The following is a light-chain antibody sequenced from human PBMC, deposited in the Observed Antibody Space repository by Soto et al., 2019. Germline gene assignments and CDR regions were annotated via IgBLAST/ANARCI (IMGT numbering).Light chain of an antibody. J-gene: IGKJ1*01. CDR3: QQYGDSFRT. V-gene: IGKV3-20*01. Sequence: EIVLTQSPGTLSLSPGERATLSCRASQSVSSSYLAWYQQKPGQAPRVLIYAASSRVTGIPDRFSGCGSGTDFTLTISRLEPEDFAVYFCQQYGDSFRTFGQGTKVEIK. CDR2: AAS. CDR1: QSVSSSY.